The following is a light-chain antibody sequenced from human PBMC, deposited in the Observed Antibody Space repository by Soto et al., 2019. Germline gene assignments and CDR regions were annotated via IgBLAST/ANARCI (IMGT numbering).Light chain of an antibody. V-gene: IGKV3-20*01. CDR3: QQYGSSPQT. CDR2: GAS. J-gene: IGKJ1*01. CDR1: QSLSSSY. Sequence: EIVLTQSPGTLSLSPGERATLSCRASQSLSSSYLAWYQQKPGQAPRLLIYGASGRATDIPDRFSGSGSGTDFALTISRLEPEYFAVYYCQQYGSSPQTFGQGTKVEIK.